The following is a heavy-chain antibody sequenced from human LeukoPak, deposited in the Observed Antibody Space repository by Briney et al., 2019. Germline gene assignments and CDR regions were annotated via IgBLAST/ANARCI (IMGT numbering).Heavy chain of an antibody. Sequence: PGGSLRLSCAASGFTFDDYAMPWVRQAPGKGLEWASGISWNSGSIGYADSVKGRFTISRDNAKNSLYLQMNSLRAEDTALYYCAKGLAVAGYWGQGTLVTVSS. CDR1: GFTFDDYA. D-gene: IGHD6-19*01. V-gene: IGHV3-9*01. CDR2: ISWNSGSI. J-gene: IGHJ4*02. CDR3: AKGLAVAGY.